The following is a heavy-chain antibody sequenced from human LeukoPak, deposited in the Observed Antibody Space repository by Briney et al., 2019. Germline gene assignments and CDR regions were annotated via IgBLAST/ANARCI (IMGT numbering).Heavy chain of an antibody. V-gene: IGHV5-51*01. D-gene: IGHD3-22*01. CDR2: IYPADSDT. J-gene: IGHJ4*02. CDR1: GYHFASYW. CDR3: ARRSPYDNNLVDY. Sequence: GESLQISCQGSGYHFASYWIGWVRPMPGKGLAWMGIIYPADSDTRYSPSFRGQVTLSADKSISTAYLQWSSLKASDTAMYYCARRSPYDNNLVDYWGQGTLVTVSS.